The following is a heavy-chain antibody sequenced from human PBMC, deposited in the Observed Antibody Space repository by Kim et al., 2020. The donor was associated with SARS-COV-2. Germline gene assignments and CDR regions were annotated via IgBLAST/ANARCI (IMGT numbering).Heavy chain of an antibody. J-gene: IGHJ6*02. CDR2: IYHSGST. CDR3: ARDLIRSAAAGDYYYYGMDV. D-gene: IGHD6-13*01. CDR1: GGSISSSNW. V-gene: IGHV4-4*02. Sequence: SETLSLTCAVSGGSISSSNWWSWVRQPPGKGLEWIGEIYHSGSTNYNPSLKSRVTISVDKSKNQFSLKLSSVTAADTAVYYCARDLIRSAAAGDYYYYGMDVWGQGTTVTVSS.